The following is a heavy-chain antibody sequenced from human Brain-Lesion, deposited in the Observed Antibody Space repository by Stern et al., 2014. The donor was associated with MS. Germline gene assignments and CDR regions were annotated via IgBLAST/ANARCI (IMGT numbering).Heavy chain of an antibody. CDR2: IFPRDSNT. V-gene: IGHV5-51*03. CDR1: GYLFDDYW. Sequence: EVQLVESGAEVKKPGESLKISCEASGYLFDDYWIGWVRQMSGRGLELVAIIFPRDSNTRYSPSVQGQVTISADKSLRTAYLQWSSLKPSAPAMYYCARSPATPSGYDRFDYWGQGALVTVSS. D-gene: IGHD5-12*01. CDR3: ARSPATPSGYDRFDY. J-gene: IGHJ4*02.